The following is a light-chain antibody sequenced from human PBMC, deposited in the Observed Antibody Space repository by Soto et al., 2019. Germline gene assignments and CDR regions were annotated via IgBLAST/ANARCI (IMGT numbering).Light chain of an antibody. J-gene: IGLJ1*01. Sequence: SYELTQPPSVSVSPGQTARITCSGDALPKQYAYWYQQKPGQAPVVVIYKDNGRPSGIPERFSGSSSGTTVTLTISGVQAEDEAYYYCQSSDSSGRYPYVFGTGNKV. V-gene: IGLV3-25*02. CDR3: QSSDSSGRYPYV. CDR2: KDN. CDR1: ALPKQY.